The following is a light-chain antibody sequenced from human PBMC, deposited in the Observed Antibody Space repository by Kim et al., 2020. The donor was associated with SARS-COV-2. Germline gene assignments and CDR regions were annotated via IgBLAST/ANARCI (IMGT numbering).Light chain of an antibody. Sequence: SASIGDRVTITCRASRNIATWVAWYQQKPGEAPRLLIYKASNLKSGVPSRFSGSGSGTEFTLTTDSLQADDLATYYCQQYKSYPWTFGQGTKV. CDR3: QQYKSYPWT. J-gene: IGKJ1*01. CDR2: KAS. V-gene: IGKV1-5*03. CDR1: RNIATW.